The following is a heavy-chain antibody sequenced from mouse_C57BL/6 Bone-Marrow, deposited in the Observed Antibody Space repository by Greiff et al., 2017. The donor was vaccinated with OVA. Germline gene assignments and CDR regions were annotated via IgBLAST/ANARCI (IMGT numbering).Heavy chain of an antibody. V-gene: IGHV1-15*01. CDR3: TREEPGPWFAY. CDR1: GYTFTDYE. J-gene: IGHJ3*01. Sequence: VQLQQSGAELVRPGASVTLSCKASGYTFTDYEMHWVKQTPVHGLEWIGAIDPETGGTAYNQKFTGKAILTADKSSSTAYMELRSLTSEDSAVYYGTREEPGPWFAYWGQGTLVTVSA. CDR2: IDPETGGT.